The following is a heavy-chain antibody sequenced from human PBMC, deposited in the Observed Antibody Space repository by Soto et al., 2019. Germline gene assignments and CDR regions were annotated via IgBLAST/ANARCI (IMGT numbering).Heavy chain of an antibody. CDR2: TRNKANSYTT. Sequence: TGGSLRLSCAASGFTFSDHYMDWVRQAPGKGLEWVGRTRNKANSYTTEYAASVKGRFTISRDDSKNSLYLQMNSLKTEDTAVYYCARVEVIQHAYFDYWGQGTLVTVSS. CDR3: ARVEVIQHAYFDY. J-gene: IGHJ4*02. V-gene: IGHV3-72*01. CDR1: GFTFSDHY.